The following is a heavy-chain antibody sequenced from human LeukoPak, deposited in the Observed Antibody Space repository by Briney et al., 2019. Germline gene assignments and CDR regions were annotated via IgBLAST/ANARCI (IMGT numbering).Heavy chain of an antibody. CDR3: ARDLRVIVFDF. Sequence: ASVKVSCKASGYTFTSYAMNWVRQAPGQGLEWMGWINTNTGSPTYAQGFTGRFVFSMDTSVSTAYLEISSLKAEDTAVYYCARDLRVIVFDFWGQRTMVTVSS. CDR2: INTNTGSP. CDR1: GYTFTSYA. J-gene: IGHJ3*01. D-gene: IGHD3-22*01. V-gene: IGHV7-4-1*02.